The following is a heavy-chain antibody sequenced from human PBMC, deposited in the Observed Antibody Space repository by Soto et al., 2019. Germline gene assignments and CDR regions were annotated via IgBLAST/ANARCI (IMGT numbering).Heavy chain of an antibody. CDR1: GGSISSSSYY. D-gene: IGHD3-22*01. J-gene: IGHJ3*02. V-gene: IGHV4-39*01. CDR3: ARSLDYYDSSGENDAFDI. CDR2: IYYSGST. Sequence: QLQLQESGPGLVKPSETLSLTCTVSGGSISSSSYYWGWIRQPPGKGLEWIGSIYYSGSTYYNPSLKSRVTISVDTSKNQFSLKLSSVTAADTAVYYCARSLDYYDSSGENDAFDIWGQGTMVTVSS.